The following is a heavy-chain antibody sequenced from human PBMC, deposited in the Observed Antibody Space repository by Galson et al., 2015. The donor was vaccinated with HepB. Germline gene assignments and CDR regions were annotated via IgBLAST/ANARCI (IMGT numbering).Heavy chain of an antibody. V-gene: IGHV1-18*04. CDR3: ARCPWSGGLRGILGFQH. J-gene: IGHJ1*01. D-gene: IGHD3-10*01. CDR1: GYTFTGYG. Sequence: SVKVSCKASGYTFTGYGISWVRQAPGQGLEWVGWINPYYDNTTYAQKLRGRVTMTTDTSTSTAYMELRNLRLDDPAVYYCARCPWSGGLRGILGFQHWGQGTPVTVSS. CDR2: INPYYDNT.